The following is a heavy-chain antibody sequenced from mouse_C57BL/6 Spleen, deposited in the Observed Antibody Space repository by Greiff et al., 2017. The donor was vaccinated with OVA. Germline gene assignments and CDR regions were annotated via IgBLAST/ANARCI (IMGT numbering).Heavy chain of an antibody. J-gene: IGHJ4*01. Sequence: QVQLQQPGAELVKPGASVQMSCTASGYTFTSYWLTWVQQRPGQGLEWIGDISPGSGSTNYNEKFKSKATLTVDTSSSTAYMQLSSLTSEDSAVYYCANGDRYYAMDYWGQGTSVTVSS. CDR2: ISPGSGST. CDR3: ANGDRYYAMDY. V-gene: IGHV1-55*01. CDR1: GYTFTSYW.